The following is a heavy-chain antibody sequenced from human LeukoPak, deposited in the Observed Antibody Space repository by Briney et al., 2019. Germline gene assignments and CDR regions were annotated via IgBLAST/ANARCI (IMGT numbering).Heavy chain of an antibody. J-gene: IGHJ6*02. CDR3: ARDHEMGGMDV. D-gene: IGHD5-24*01. CDR1: GGTFSSYT. V-gene: IGHV1-69*04. Sequence: GASVKVSCKASGGTFSSYTISWVRQAPGQGLEWMGRIIPILGIANYAQKFQGRVTITAYKSTSTAYMELSSLRSEDTAVYYCARDHEMGGMDVWGQGTTVTVSS. CDR2: IIPILGIA.